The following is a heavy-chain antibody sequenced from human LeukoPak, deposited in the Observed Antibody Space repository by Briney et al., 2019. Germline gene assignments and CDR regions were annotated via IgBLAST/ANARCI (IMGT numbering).Heavy chain of an antibody. D-gene: IGHD6-6*01. CDR3: ARSASSSSRSAFDI. J-gene: IGHJ3*02. CDR1: GGSISSYY. V-gene: IGHV4-59*01. CDR2: IYYTGNT. Sequence: PSQTLSLTCTVSGGSISSYYWSWIRQPPEKGLEWIGSIYYTGNTNYTPSPKSRITISVDTSKNQFSLKLSSVTAADTAFYYCARSASSSSRSAFDIWGQGTMVAVSS.